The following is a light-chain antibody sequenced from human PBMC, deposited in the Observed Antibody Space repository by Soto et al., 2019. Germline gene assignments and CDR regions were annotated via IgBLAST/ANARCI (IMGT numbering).Light chain of an antibody. CDR1: QSVGGN. J-gene: IGKJ1*01. CDR3: QQYNDWPPT. V-gene: IGKV3-15*01. CDR2: GAS. Sequence: ETVFTQSPGTLSLSPGERATVSCRASQSVGGNSLAWYQQRPGQAPRLLISGASTRATGEPARFSGSGSGTEFTLSISSLQSEDFAFYYCQQYNDWPPTFGQGTKVDI.